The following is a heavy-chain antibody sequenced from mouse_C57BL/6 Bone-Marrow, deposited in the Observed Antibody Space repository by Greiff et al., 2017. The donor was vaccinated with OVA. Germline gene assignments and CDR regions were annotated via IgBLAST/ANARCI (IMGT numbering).Heavy chain of an antibody. CDR1: GYTFTSYW. D-gene: IGHD2-3*01. CDR3: ARGWLLRSYYYAMDY. Sequence: QVQLQQPGAELVMPGASVKLSCKASGYTFTSYWMHWVKQRPGQGLEWIGEIDPSDSYTNYNQKFKGKSTLTVDKSSSTAYMQLSSLTSEDSAVYYCARGWLLRSYYYAMDYWGQGTSVTVSS. CDR2: IDPSDSYT. J-gene: IGHJ4*01. V-gene: IGHV1-69*01.